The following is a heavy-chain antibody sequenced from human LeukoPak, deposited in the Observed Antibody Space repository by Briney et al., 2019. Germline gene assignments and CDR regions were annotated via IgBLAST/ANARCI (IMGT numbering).Heavy chain of an antibody. V-gene: IGHV4-59*01. D-gene: IGHD2-2*01. CDR1: GGSISSYY. CDR2: IYYSGST. J-gene: IGHJ6*02. Sequence: PSETLSLTCTVSGGSISSYYWSWIRQPPGKGLEWIGYIYYSGSTNYNPSLKSRVTISVDTSKNQFSLKLNSVTAADTAVYYCARDGPQRYCSSTSCLRRYGMDVWGQGTTVTVSS. CDR3: ARDGPQRYCSSTSCLRRYGMDV.